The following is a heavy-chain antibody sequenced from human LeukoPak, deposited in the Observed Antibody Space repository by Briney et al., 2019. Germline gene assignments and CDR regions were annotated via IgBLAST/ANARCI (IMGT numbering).Heavy chain of an antibody. CDR2: INHSGST. J-gene: IGHJ4*02. D-gene: IGHD3-22*01. Sequence: PSETLSLTCAVSGYSISSGYYWSWIRQPPGKGLEWIGGINHSGSTNYNPSLKSRVTISVDTSKNQFSLKLSSVTAADTAVYYCARAMDYDSSGYKRSPFDYWGQGTLVTVSS. CDR1: GYSISSGYY. V-gene: IGHV4-38-2*01. CDR3: ARAMDYDSSGYKRSPFDY.